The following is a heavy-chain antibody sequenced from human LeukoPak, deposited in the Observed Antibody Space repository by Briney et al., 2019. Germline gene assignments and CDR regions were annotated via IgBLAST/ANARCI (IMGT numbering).Heavy chain of an antibody. CDR2: IYYSGST. D-gene: IGHD3-22*01. V-gene: IGHV4-31*03. CDR1: GGSISSGGYY. Sequence: SETPSLTCTVSGGSISSGGYYWSWIRQHPGKGLEWIGYIYYSGSTYYNPSLKSRVIISVDISNNQFSLKLSSVTAADTAVYYCARDNYYDSSNYYRPFDYWGQGILVTVSS. J-gene: IGHJ4*02. CDR3: ARDNYYDSSNYYRPFDY.